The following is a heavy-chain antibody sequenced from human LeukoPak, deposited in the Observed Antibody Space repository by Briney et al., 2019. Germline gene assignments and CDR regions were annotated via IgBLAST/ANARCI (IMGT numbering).Heavy chain of an antibody. CDR1: GDIVSSNSAA. J-gene: IGHJ5*02. CDR2: TYYRSKWYN. Sequence: SQTLSLTCAISGDIVSSNSAAWNWIRQSPSRGLEWLGRTYYRSKWYNDYAVSVKSRITINPDTSKNQFPLQLNSVTPEDTAVYYCARSPGQQLLTGWFDPWGQGTLVTVSS. V-gene: IGHV6-1*01. D-gene: IGHD6-13*01. CDR3: ARSPGQQLLTGWFDP.